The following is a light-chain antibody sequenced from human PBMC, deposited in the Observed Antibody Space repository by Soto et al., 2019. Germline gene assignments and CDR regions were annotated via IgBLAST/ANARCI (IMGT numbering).Light chain of an antibody. CDR1: SSDVGGYNY. J-gene: IGLJ1*01. Sequence: QSVLTQPASGSGSPGQSITISCTGTSSDVGGYNYVSWYQQHPGKAPKLMIYDVSNRPSGVSNRFSGAKSGNTASLTISVLQAEDEADYYCSSYTSSSTYVFGTGTKLTVL. V-gene: IGLV2-14*01. CDR3: SSYTSSSTYV. CDR2: DVS.